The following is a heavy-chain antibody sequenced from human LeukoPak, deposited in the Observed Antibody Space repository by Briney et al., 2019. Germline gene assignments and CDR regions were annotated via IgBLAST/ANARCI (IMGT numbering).Heavy chain of an antibody. J-gene: IGHJ4*02. CDR1: GYTLTEIS. Sequence: GASVNVSCKVSGYTLTEISMHWVRQAPGQGLEWMGWISPYNGNTRYAQKFQGRVAMTTDTSTTTAYMELRGLRFNDTAVYYCARAGSGSGWYFDYWGQGTLVTVSS. D-gene: IGHD6-19*01. CDR2: ISPYNGNT. V-gene: IGHV1-18*01. CDR3: ARAGSGSGWYFDY.